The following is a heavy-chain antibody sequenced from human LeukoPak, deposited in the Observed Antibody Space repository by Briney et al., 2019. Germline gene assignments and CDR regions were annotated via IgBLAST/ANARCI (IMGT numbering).Heavy chain of an antibody. D-gene: IGHD6-13*01. CDR3: ARDSSSSVPDAFDI. J-gene: IGHJ3*02. CDR2: IYYSGST. Sequence: PSETLSLTCTVSGGSISSYYWSWIRQPPGKGLEWIGYIYYSGSTNYNPSLKSRVTILVDTSKNQFSLKLSSVTAADTAVYYCARDSSSSVPDAFDIWGQGTMVTVSS. CDR1: GGSISSYY. V-gene: IGHV4-59*01.